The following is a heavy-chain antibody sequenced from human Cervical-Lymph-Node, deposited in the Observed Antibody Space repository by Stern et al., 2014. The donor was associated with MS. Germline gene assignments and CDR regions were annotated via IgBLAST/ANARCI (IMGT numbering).Heavy chain of an antibody. V-gene: IGHV1-69*06. CDR3: ASSLVASGH. CDR2: IIPFLNTS. Sequence: QVQLVQSGAEVKKPGSSVKVSCKASGGTFSTHPITWVRQAPGQGLAWMGGIIPFLNTSKSAQKFQGRITITADKSTGTTYMEISRLRSDDTAVYYCASSLVASGHWGQGTLVIVS. CDR1: GGTFSTHP. D-gene: IGHD2-8*02. J-gene: IGHJ4*02.